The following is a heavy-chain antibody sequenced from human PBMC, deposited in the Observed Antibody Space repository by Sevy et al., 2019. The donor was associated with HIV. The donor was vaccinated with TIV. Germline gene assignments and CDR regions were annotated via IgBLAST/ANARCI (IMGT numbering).Heavy chain of an antibody. CDR1: GFTFSRYS. CDR3: ARPGSGWFEFDS. D-gene: IGHD6-19*01. V-gene: IGHV3-48*02. J-gene: IGHJ4*02. CDR2: IGSTGPTI. Sequence: GGSLRLSCVASGFTFSRYSMNWVRQAPGKGLEWVSNIGSTGPTIYYADSVKGRFTISRDNAKNSLYLQMNSLREEETAVYYCARPGSGWFEFDSWAQGTLVTVSS.